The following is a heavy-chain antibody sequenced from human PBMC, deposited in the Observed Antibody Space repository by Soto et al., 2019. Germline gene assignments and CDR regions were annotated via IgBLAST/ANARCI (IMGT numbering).Heavy chain of an antibody. CDR2: IWYDGSNK. Sequence: PGGSLRLSCAASGFTFSSYGIHWVRQAPGKGLEWVAVIWYDGSNKYYADSVKGRFTISRDNSKNTLYLQMNSLRAEDTAVYYCARDRRGSGSYPLYYYYYGMDVWGQGTTVTVSS. V-gene: IGHV3-33*01. D-gene: IGHD1-26*01. CDR1: GFTFSSYG. CDR3: ARDRRGSGSYPLYYYYYGMDV. J-gene: IGHJ6*02.